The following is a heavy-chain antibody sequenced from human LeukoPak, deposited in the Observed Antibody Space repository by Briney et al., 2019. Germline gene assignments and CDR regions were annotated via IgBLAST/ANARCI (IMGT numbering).Heavy chain of an antibody. CDR3: ARARGTATTDY. Sequence: GGSLRLSCAASGFTFSSYWVSWVRQARGKGGEGVANIKQEGSEKYYVSSVKGRFPISRDNAKNSLYLQMNSLRAEDTALYYCARARGTATTDYWGQGTLVTVSS. J-gene: IGHJ4*02. D-gene: IGHD5-18*01. CDR2: IKQEGSEK. V-gene: IGHV3-7*01. CDR1: GFTFSSYW.